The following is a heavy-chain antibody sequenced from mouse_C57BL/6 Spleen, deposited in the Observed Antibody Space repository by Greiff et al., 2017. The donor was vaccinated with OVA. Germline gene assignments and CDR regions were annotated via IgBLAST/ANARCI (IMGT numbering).Heavy chain of an antibody. CDR1: GYTFTSYW. V-gene: IGHV1-64*01. D-gene: IGHD2-4*01. Sequence: QVHVKQPGAELVKPGASVKLSCKASGYTFTSYWMHWVKQRPGQGLEWIGMIHPNSGSTNYNEKFKSKATLTVDKSSSTAYMQLSSLTSEDSAVYYCARGGLYYEGWYFDVWGTGTTVTVSS. CDR3: ARGGLYYEGWYFDV. CDR2: IHPNSGST. J-gene: IGHJ1*03.